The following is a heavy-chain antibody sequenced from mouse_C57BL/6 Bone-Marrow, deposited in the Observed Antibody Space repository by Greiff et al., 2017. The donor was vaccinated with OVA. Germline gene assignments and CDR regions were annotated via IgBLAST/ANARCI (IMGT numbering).Heavy chain of an antibody. J-gene: IGHJ2*01. D-gene: IGHD5-1*01. Sequence: VQLQQSGAELVRPGASVTLSCKASGYTFTDYEMHWVKQTPVHGLEWIGAIDPETGGTAYNQKFKGKAILTADKSSSTAYMEPRSLTSEDSAVYYCTRQPTPVDYWGQGTTLTVSS. V-gene: IGHV1-15*01. CDR1: GYTFTDYE. CDR2: IDPETGGT. CDR3: TRQPTPVDY.